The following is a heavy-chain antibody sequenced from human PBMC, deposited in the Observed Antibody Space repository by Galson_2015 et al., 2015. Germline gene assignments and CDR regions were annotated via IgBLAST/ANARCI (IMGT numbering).Heavy chain of an antibody. CDR2: IKEDGSEK. V-gene: IGHV3-7*04. D-gene: IGHD3-16*01. CDR3: ARVGSENY. Sequence: SLRLSCAASGFSFSNSWMNWVRQAPGKGLEWVANIKEDGSEKYYVDSVKGRFTISRDNAKNSLYLQMNSLRAEDTAVYYCARVGSENYWGQGT. J-gene: IGHJ4*02. CDR1: GFSFSNSW.